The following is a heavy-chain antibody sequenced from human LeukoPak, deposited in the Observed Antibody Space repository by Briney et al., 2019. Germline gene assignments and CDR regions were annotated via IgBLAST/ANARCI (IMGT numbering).Heavy chain of an antibody. CDR3: ARSGFASAINS. Sequence: GGSLRVSCAASGFTFNTYWMSWVRQTPGKGLEWVANIKQDGSEKYYVDSVKGRLTISRDNAKNSLYLQMNSLRAEDTAVYYCARSGFASAINSWGQGTLVTVSS. V-gene: IGHV3-7*01. CDR1: GFTFNTYW. J-gene: IGHJ4*02. CDR2: IKQDGSEK. D-gene: IGHD2-21*02.